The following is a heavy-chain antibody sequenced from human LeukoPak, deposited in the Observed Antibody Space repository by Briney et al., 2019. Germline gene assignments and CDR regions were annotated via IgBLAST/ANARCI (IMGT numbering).Heavy chain of an antibody. Sequence: PGGSLRLSCAASGFTFSSYAVHWVRQAPGKGLEWVAVISYDGSNKYYADSVKGRFTISRDNSKNTLYLQMNSLRAEDTAVYYCAKDVNWNYVGYYYYYMDVWGKGTTVTVSS. CDR2: ISYDGSNK. CDR3: AKDVNWNYVGYYYYYMDV. CDR1: GFTFSSYA. V-gene: IGHV3-30*04. D-gene: IGHD1-7*01. J-gene: IGHJ6*03.